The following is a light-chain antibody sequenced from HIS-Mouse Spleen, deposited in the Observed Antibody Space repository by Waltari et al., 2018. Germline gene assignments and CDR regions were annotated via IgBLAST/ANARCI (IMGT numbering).Light chain of an antibody. CDR2: GAS. CDR3: QQYNNWPPAMYT. CDR1: QSVSSN. J-gene: IGKJ2*01. Sequence: EIVMTHSLATLSVSPGQSATLSCSASQSVSSNLDWYQPKPGQAPRLLIYGASTRATGIPARFSGSGSGTEFTLTISSMQSEDFAAYYCQQYNNWPPAMYTFGQGTKLEIK. V-gene: IGKV3-15*01.